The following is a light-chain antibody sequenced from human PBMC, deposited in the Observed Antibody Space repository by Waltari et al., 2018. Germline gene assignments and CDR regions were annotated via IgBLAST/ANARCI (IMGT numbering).Light chain of an antibody. CDR3: SSYAGTDNFVV. CDR1: SSDVGAYDY. Sequence: QSALTQPPSASWSPGQSVTISCTGTSSDVGAYDYSPWYHHHPDQAPKLIIFEVNKWPSGVPDRFSGSKSGNTASLTVSGLQAEDEADYYCSSYAGTDNFVVFGGGTKLTVL. CDR2: EVN. V-gene: IGLV2-8*01. J-gene: IGLJ2*01.